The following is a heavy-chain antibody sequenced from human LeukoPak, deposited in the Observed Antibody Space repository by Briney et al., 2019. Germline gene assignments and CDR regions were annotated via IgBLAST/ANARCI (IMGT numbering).Heavy chain of an antibody. CDR3: SWSGYSFDY. CDR2: INHSGST. V-gene: IGHV4-34*01. J-gene: IGHJ4*02. D-gene: IGHD3-3*01. CDR1: GGSFSGYY. Sequence: TSETLSLTCAVYGGSFSGYYWSWIRQPPGKGLEWIGEINHSGSTNYNPSLKSRVTISVDTSKNQFSLKLSSVTAADTAVYYCSWSGYSFDYWGQGTLVTVSP.